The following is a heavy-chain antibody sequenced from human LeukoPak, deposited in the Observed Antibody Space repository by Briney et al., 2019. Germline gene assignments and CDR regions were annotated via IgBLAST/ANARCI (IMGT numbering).Heavy chain of an antibody. Sequence: ASVKVSCKASGYTFTSYGISWVRQAPGQGLEWMGWISAYNGNTNYAQKLQGRVTMTTDTSTSTAYMELRSLRSDDTAVYYCARELSDITMVRGVIPFDYWGQGTLVTVS. CDR2: ISAYNGNT. V-gene: IGHV1-18*01. CDR3: ARELSDITMVRGVIPFDY. J-gene: IGHJ4*02. CDR1: GYTFTSYG. D-gene: IGHD3-10*01.